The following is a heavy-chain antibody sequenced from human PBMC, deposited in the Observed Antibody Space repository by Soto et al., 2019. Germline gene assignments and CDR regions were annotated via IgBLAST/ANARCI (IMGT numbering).Heavy chain of an antibody. Sequence: SETLSLTCAVYGGSFSGYYWSWIRQPPEKGLEWIGEINHSGSTNYNPSLKSRVTISVDTSKNQFSLKLSSVTAADTAVYYCARGQTAVAGNYYYYGMDVWGQGTTVT. D-gene: IGHD6-19*01. CDR3: ARGQTAVAGNYYYYGMDV. CDR1: GGSFSGYY. J-gene: IGHJ6*02. V-gene: IGHV4-34*01. CDR2: INHSGST.